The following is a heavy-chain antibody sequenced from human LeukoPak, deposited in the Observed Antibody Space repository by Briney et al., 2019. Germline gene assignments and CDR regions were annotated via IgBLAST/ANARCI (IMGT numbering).Heavy chain of an antibody. V-gene: IGHV3-7*03. J-gene: IGHJ4*02. CDR1: GFMFSSNW. CDR3: AKEGRSLQTY. CDR2: IKEDGTEI. Sequence: GGSLRLSCAASGFMFSSNWMSWVRLAPGKGLEWVANIKEDGTEIYYVDSVKGRFTISRDNAKSSLYLQMNSLRVEDTAVYYCAKEGRSLQTYWGQGTLVTVSS. D-gene: IGHD5-24*01.